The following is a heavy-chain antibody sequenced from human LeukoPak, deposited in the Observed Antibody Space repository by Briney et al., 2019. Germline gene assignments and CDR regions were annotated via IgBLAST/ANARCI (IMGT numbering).Heavy chain of an antibody. Sequence: ASVKVSCKVSGYTLTELSMHWVRQAPGKGLEWMGGFDPEDGETIYAQKFQGRVTMTEDTSTDTAYMELSSLRSEDTAAYYCATDGKQLVRRFDYWGQGTLVTVSS. CDR1: GYTLTELS. J-gene: IGHJ4*02. D-gene: IGHD6-13*01. V-gene: IGHV1-24*01. CDR3: ATDGKQLVRRFDY. CDR2: FDPEDGET.